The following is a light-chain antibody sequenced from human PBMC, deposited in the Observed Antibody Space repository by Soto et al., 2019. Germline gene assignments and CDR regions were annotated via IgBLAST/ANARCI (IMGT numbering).Light chain of an antibody. CDR3: QQYYSTPLT. CDR1: QSVTNNF. Sequence: IVLTQSPGTLSLSPGERATLSCGASQSVTNNFLAWYQQKPGQAPRLLIYGASSRATGVPDRFSGSGSGTDFTLTISSLQAEDVAVYYCQQYYSTPLTFGGGTKVEIK. V-gene: IGKV3-20*01. CDR2: GAS. J-gene: IGKJ4*01.